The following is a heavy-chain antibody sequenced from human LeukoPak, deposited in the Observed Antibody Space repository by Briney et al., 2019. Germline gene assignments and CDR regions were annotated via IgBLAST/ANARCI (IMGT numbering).Heavy chain of an antibody. CDR2: ISSSSSYI. CDR1: GFTFSSYS. Sequence: PGGSLRLSCAASGFTFSSYSMNWVRQAPGKGLEWVSSISSSSSYIYYADSVKGRFTISRDNAKNSLYLQMNSLRAEDTAVYYCARGRIVGATIRDAFDIWGQGTMVTVSS. V-gene: IGHV3-21*01. J-gene: IGHJ3*02. D-gene: IGHD1-26*01. CDR3: ARGRIVGATIRDAFDI.